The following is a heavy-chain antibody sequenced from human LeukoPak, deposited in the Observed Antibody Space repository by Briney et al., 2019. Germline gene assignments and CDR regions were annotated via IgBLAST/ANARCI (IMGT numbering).Heavy chain of an antibody. CDR1: GGSVSSGIYY. CDR3: ARTTSGWYYFDY. V-gene: IGHV4-61*01. D-gene: IGHD6-19*01. Sequence: PSETLFLTCTVSGGSVSSGIYYWSWIRQPPGKGLEWIGYIFYSGTTNYNPPLKSRVTISLDTSKNQFSLKLSSLTAADTAVYYCARTTSGWYYFDYWGQGTLVTVSS. J-gene: IGHJ4*02. CDR2: IFYSGTT.